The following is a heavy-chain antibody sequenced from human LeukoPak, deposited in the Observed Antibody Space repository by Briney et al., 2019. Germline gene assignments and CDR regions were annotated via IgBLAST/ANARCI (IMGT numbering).Heavy chain of an antibody. CDR1: GFTFSNAW. Sequence: PGGSLRLSCAASGFTFSNAWMSWVRQAPGKGLEWVGRIKSKTDGGTTDYAAPVKGRFTISRDDSKNTLYLQMNSLKTEDTAVYYCTTDGWQQLDYFDYWGQGTLVTVSS. V-gene: IGHV3-15*01. CDR3: TTDGWQQLDYFDY. J-gene: IGHJ4*02. CDR2: IKSKTDGGTT. D-gene: IGHD6-13*01.